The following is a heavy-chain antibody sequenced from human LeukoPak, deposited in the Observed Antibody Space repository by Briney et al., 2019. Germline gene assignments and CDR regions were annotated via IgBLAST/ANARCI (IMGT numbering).Heavy chain of an antibody. CDR2: IYPGDSDL. CDR3: ARRDYGGKHFDY. D-gene: IGHD4-23*01. Sequence: GESLKISCKGSGYSFTSYWIAWVRQMPGKGLEWMGIIYPGDSDLTYSPFFQGQVTISADKSINTAYLQWSSLKASDTAMYFCARRDYGGKHFDYWGQGTLVTVSS. CDR1: GYSFTSYW. V-gene: IGHV5-51*01. J-gene: IGHJ4*02.